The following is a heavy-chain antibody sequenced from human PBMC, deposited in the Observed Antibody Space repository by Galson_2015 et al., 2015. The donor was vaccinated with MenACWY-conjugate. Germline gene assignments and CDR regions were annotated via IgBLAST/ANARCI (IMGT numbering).Heavy chain of an antibody. CDR3: TRPRRSIAVSGSQGEEHLGKNVFDM. V-gene: IGHV3-48*04. CDR2: ITNSTGTI. Sequence: SLRLSCAASGFTFSNCDKGWVRQAPGKGLEWVSYITNSTGTIYHADSVKGRVSISRNNAKKSLYLQMNSLRAADTAVSYYTRPRRSIAVSGSQGEEHLGKNVFDMWDPGTMVTVSS. J-gene: IGHJ3*02. D-gene: IGHD1-26*01. CDR1: GFTFSNCD.